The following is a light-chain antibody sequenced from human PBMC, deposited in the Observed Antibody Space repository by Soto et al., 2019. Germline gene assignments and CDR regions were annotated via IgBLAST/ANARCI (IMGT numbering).Light chain of an antibody. CDR1: SSDVGVYNY. J-gene: IGLJ1*01. Sequence: QSALTQPASVSGSPGQSITISCTGTSSDVGVYNYVSWYQQHPGKVPKLMIYDVSNRPSGVSNRFSGSKSGNTASLTISGLQAEDDADYYCSSYTSSSTPYVFGTGTKVTVL. CDR3: SSYTSSSTPYV. CDR2: DVS. V-gene: IGLV2-14*01.